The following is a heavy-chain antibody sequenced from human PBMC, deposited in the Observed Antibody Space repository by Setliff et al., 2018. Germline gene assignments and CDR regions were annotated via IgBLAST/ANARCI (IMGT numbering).Heavy chain of an antibody. CDR1: DGSLSTYY. V-gene: IGHV4-59*01. CDR3: ARGGTFRYFDF. J-gene: IGHJ4*02. Sequence: SETLSLTCTVSDGSLSTYYWSWIRQPPGKGLEFIGYVYYSGTANYSPSLRSRLTISVDTSKNQFSMKLRSVTAADTAVYYCARGGTFRYFDFWGQGAPVTVSS. CDR2: VYYSGTA. D-gene: IGHD5-12*01.